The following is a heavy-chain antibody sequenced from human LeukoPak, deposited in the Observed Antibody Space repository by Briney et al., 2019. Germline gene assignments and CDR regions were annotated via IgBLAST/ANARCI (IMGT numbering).Heavy chain of an antibody. J-gene: IGHJ5*02. D-gene: IGHD2-8*01. Sequence: GGSLRLSCAASGFIFSNYWMHWVRQAPGKGLVWVSRIDTDGSSTSYLDSVKGRFTISRDNAKNTLYLQMNSLRAEGTAVYFCVRAGAAVTNGNWFDPWGQGTLVTVSS. CDR3: VRAGAAVTNGNWFDP. CDR1: GFIFSNYW. V-gene: IGHV3-74*01. CDR2: IDTDGSST.